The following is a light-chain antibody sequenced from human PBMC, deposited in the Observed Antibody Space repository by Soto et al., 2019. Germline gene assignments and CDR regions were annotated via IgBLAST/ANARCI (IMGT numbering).Light chain of an antibody. CDR3: QSYDTSLTGRYV. V-gene: IGLV1-40*01. CDR2: GNN. CDR1: SSDIGAGYD. Sequence: QSVLTQPPSVSGAPGQRVTISCAGSSSDIGAGYDVHWYQQLPGTAPKLLIYGNNNRPSGVPDRFSGSKSGTSASLAITGLHAEDEADYYCQSYDTSLTGRYVFGTGTKLTVL. J-gene: IGLJ1*01.